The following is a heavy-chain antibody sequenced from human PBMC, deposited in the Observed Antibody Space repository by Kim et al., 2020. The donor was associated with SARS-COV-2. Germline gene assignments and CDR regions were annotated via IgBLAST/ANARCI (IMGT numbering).Heavy chain of an antibody. V-gene: IGHV4-31*02. D-gene: IGHD3-10*01. CDR3: ARIGSGSYYGMDV. J-gene: IGHJ6*02. Sequence: NPSHQSRVTISVDTSKNQCSLKLSSVTAADTAVYYCARIGSGSYYGMDVWGQGTTVTVSS.